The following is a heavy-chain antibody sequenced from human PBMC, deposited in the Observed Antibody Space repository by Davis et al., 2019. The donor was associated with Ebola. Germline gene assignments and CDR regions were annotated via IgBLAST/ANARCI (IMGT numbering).Heavy chain of an antibody. J-gene: IGHJ4*02. CDR3: ARDSTTTVTTLDY. Sequence: MPGGSLRLSCAVSGGSISSSNWWRWVRQPPGKGLEWIGEIYHSGSTNYNPSLKSRVTISVDKSKNQFSLKLSSVTAADTAVYYCARDSTTTVTTLDYWGQGTLVTVSS. CDR2: IYHSGST. CDR1: GGSISSSNW. V-gene: IGHV4-4*02. D-gene: IGHD4-17*01.